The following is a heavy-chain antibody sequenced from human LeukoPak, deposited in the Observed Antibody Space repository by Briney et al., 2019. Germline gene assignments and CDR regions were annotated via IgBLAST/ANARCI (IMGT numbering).Heavy chain of an antibody. CDR1: GGSFSGYY. Sequence: SETLSLTCAVYGGSFSGYYWSWIRQPPGKGLEWIGELNHSGSTNYNPSVKSRVTISVDTSKNQFSLKLSSVTAADTAVYYCARGPYYDILTGYYRGFDYWGQGTLVTVSS. D-gene: IGHD3-9*01. J-gene: IGHJ4*02. CDR2: LNHSGST. CDR3: ARGPYYDILTGYYRGFDY. V-gene: IGHV4-34*01.